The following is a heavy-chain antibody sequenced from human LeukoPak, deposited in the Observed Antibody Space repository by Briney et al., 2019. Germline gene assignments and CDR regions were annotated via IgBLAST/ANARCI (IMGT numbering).Heavy chain of an antibody. D-gene: IGHD3-3*01. J-gene: IGHJ4*02. Sequence: WASVKVSCKASGYTFTTYYMHWVRQAPGQGLEWMGIINPSGGSTTYAQNFQGRVTMTRDTSTSAVYMEVSSLRSEDTAVYYCASSLAGAFWSGYHYYFDYWGQGTLVTVSS. CDR2: INPSGGST. CDR1: GYTFTTYY. V-gene: IGHV1-46*01. CDR3: ASSLAGAFWSGYHYYFDY.